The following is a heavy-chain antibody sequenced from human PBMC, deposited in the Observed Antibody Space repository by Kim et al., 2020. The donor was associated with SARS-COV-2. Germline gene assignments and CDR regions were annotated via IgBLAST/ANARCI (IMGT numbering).Heavy chain of an antibody. Sequence: GGSLRLSCAASGFTFSSYAMHWVRQAPGKGLEYVSAISSNGGSTYYANSVKGRFTISRDNSKNTLYLQMGSLRAEDMAVYYCARERRFDYYYYGMDVWG. J-gene: IGHJ6*02. V-gene: IGHV3-64*01. CDR1: GFTFSSYA. D-gene: IGHD3-16*01. CDR3: ARERRFDYYYYGMDV. CDR2: ISSNGGST.